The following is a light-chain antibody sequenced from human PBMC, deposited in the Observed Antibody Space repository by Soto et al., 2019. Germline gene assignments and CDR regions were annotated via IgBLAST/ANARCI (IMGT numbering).Light chain of an antibody. CDR3: QQYASSPYP. CDR1: QSVSSSY. Sequence: EIVLTQSQATLYLSTGERATLSCRASQSVSSSYLAWYQQKPGQAPRLLIYGASSSATGIPDRFSGRGSGTDFTLNISILEPEDVAVYYCQQYASSPYPFGQGNKLEIK. CDR2: GAS. V-gene: IGKV3-20*01. J-gene: IGKJ2*01.